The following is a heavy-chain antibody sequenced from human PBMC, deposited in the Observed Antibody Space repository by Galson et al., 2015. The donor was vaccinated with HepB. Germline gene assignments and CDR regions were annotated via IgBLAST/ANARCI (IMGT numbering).Heavy chain of an antibody. Sequence: SLRLSCAASGFDFSIYGMNWVRQAPGKGLEWVAVIWFDGSNEDYVDSAKGRFTISRDNARNSVYLQMNSLRVEDTAVYYCAGVYGLGYCSRTSCPLYYYYMDVWGKGTTVTVSS. CDR1: GFDFSIYG. D-gene: IGHD2-2*01. CDR3: AGVYGLGYCSRTSCPLYYYYMDV. CDR2: IWFDGSNE. J-gene: IGHJ6*03. V-gene: IGHV3-33*03.